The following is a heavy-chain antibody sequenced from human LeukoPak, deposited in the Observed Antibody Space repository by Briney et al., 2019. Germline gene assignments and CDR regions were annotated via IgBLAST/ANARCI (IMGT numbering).Heavy chain of an antibody. CDR3: ASEDDSSGSFDY. CDR2: IYYSGST. V-gene: IGHV4-39*07. J-gene: IGHJ4*02. Sequence: SETLSLTCTVSGGSISSSSYYWGWIRQPPGKGLEWIGSIYYSGSTNYNPSLKSRVTISVDTSKNQFSLKLSSVTAADTAVYYCASEDDSSGSFDYWGQGTLVTVSS. D-gene: IGHD3-22*01. CDR1: GGSISSSSYY.